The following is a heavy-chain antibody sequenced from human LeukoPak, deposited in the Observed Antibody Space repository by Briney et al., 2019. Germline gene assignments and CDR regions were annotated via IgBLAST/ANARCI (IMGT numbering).Heavy chain of an antibody. Sequence: GASLKISCKGSGYSFTSYWIGWVRQMPGKGMEWMGIIYPGDSDTRYSPSFQGQVTISADKSISTAYLQWSSLKASDTAMYYCARYIPVTAMVTVYYYYMDVWGKGTTVTVSS. J-gene: IGHJ6*03. CDR2: IYPGDSDT. D-gene: IGHD5-18*01. V-gene: IGHV5-51*01. CDR1: GYSFTSYW. CDR3: ARYIPVTAMVTVYYYYMDV.